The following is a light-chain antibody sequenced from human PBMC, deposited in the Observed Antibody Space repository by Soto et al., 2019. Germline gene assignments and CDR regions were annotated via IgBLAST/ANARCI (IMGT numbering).Light chain of an antibody. Sequence: ALTQPPSASGSPGQSVTISCTGTSSDISDNKYVSWFQQHPGKAPKVLIYEVNKRASGVPDRFSGSKSGNTASLTVSWLRADDEADYYCNSYVGSNNYVFGTGTKATVL. CDR3: NSYVGSNNYV. CDR1: SSDISDNKY. V-gene: IGLV2-8*01. J-gene: IGLJ1*01. CDR2: EVN.